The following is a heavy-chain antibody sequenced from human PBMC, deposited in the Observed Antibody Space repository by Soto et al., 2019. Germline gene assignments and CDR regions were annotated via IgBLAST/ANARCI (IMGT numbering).Heavy chain of an antibody. Sequence: ASVKVSCKASGYTFTSYGISWVRQAPGQGLEWMGWISAYNGNTNYAQKLQGRVTMTTDTSTSTAYMELRSLRSDDTAVYYCASRDGYYDSSGLDAFDIWGQGTMVTVSS. CDR2: ISAYNGNT. CDR1: GYTFTSYG. CDR3: ASRDGYYDSSGLDAFDI. J-gene: IGHJ3*02. V-gene: IGHV1-18*04. D-gene: IGHD3-22*01.